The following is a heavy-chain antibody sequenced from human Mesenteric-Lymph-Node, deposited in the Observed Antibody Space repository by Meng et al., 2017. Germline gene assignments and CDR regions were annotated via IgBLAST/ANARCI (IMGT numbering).Heavy chain of an antibody. J-gene: IGHJ3*02. D-gene: IGHD2-8*02. Sequence: GESLKISCAASGITFTNYGVHWVRQPPGKGLEWVAVMWYDGTNKYYADSVKGRFTISRDNSKNTLYLQMSSLRAEDTAMYYCAKDKITAISGGDAFDIWGQGTMVTVSS. V-gene: IGHV3-33*06. CDR1: GITFTNYG. CDR3: AKDKITAISGGDAFDI. CDR2: MWYDGTNK.